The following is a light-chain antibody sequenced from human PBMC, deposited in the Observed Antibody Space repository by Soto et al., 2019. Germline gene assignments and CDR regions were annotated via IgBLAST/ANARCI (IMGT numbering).Light chain of an antibody. CDR1: QSISSSY. CDR2: GAS. V-gene: IGKV3-20*01. Sequence: EIVLTQSPGTLSLSPGERATLSCRASQSISSSYLAWYQQKPGQAPRLLIYGASSRATGIPDRFSGSGSGTDFTLTIGRLEPEDFAVFYCQHYGTSWTFGQGTKVEIK. CDR3: QHYGTSWT. J-gene: IGKJ1*01.